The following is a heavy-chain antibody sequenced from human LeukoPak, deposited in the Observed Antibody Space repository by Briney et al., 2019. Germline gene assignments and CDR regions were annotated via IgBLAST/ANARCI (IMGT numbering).Heavy chain of an antibody. V-gene: IGHV4-4*07. CDR3: ARHSGGSGSAVFPDAFDI. CDR1: GGSISSYY. J-gene: IGHJ3*02. Sequence: PSEPLSLTRTVSGGSISSYYWSWIRQPAGKGLEWIGRIYTSGSTNYNPSLKSRVTISVDTSKNQFSLKLSSVTAADTAVYYCARHSGGSGSAVFPDAFDIWGQGTMVTLSP. D-gene: IGHD3-10*01. CDR2: IYTSGST.